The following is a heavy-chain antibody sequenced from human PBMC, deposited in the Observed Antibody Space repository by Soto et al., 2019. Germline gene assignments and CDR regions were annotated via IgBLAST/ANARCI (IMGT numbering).Heavy chain of an antibody. CDR1: GFSFNSNA. CDR2: ISGSDNST. J-gene: IGHJ4*02. D-gene: IGHD3-10*01. CDR3: ATAGRGRASCYTDVGS. V-gene: IGHV3-23*01. Sequence: EVQLLESGGGLVQPGGCLRLSCAASGFSFNSNAMNWFRQTPGKGLEWVSVISGSDNSTYYADSVKGRFTTSRDNSKNTLYLQMTRLRAEDTAVYYCATAGRGRASCYTDVGSWGQGTLVTVSP.